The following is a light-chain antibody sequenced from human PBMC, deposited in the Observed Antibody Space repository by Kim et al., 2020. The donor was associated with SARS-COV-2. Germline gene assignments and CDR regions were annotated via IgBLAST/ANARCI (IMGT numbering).Light chain of an antibody. CDR1: QGISTY. V-gene: IGKV1-27*01. CDR2: AAS. CDR3: QKYNTVPYT. Sequence: AAVVDRVTITCRASQGISTYLAWYQQKPGKVPKLLIYAASALQSGVPSRFGGSGSGTDFTLTISSLQPEDVATYYCQKYNTVPYTFGQGTKLEI. J-gene: IGKJ2*01.